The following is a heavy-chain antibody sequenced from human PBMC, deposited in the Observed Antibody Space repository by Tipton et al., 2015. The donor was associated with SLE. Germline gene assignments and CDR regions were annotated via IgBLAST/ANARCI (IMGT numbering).Heavy chain of an antibody. V-gene: IGHV3-30-3*01. Sequence: SLRLSCAASGFTFSSYAMHWVRQAPGKGLEWVAIISYDGSNKEYADSVKGRFTISRDNSKNTLYLQMNSLRAEDTAVYYCARARYSSSSWFRYWGQGTLVTVSS. CDR2: ISYDGSNK. CDR1: GFTFSSYA. CDR3: ARARYSSSSWFRY. D-gene: IGHD6-13*01. J-gene: IGHJ4*02.